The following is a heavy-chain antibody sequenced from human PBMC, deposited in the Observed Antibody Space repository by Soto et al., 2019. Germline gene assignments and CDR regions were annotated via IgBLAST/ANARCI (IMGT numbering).Heavy chain of an antibody. CDR3: ARELAPMVRGGYCYYGMDV. V-gene: IGHV3-30-3*01. D-gene: IGHD3-10*01. J-gene: IGHJ6*02. Sequence: QVQLVESGGGVVRPGRSLRLSCAASGFTFSSYAMHWVRQAPGKGLAWVAVISYDGSNKYYADSVKGRFTISRDNSKNXLXLQMNSLRAEDTAVYYCARELAPMVRGGYCYYGMDVWGQGTTVTVSS. CDR1: GFTFSSYA. CDR2: ISYDGSNK.